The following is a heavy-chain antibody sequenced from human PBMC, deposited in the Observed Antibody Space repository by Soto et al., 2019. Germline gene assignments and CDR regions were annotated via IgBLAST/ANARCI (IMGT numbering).Heavy chain of an antibody. CDR2: IYYSGST. V-gene: IGHV4-59*08. CDR1: SGSISSYY. CDR3: ARRLYYYYYMDV. Sequence: LSLTFKVSSGSISSYYCIWILQPPGKGLEWIGCIYYSGSTYYNPSLKSRVTISVDTSKNQFSLKLSSVTAADTAVYYCARRLYYYYYMDVWGKGTTVTVSS. J-gene: IGHJ6*03.